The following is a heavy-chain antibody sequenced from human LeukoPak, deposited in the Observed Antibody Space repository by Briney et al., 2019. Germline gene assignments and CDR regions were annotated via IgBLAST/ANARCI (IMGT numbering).Heavy chain of an antibody. Sequence: QAGGSLRLSCAASGFTYSSYWMSGVRQAPGKGLEWVANIKQDGSEKYYVDSVKGRFTISSDNTKNSLYLQMNSLSAEDTAVYYCARVSQNGYYDSSGYAAPFDYWGQGTLVTVSS. D-gene: IGHD3-22*01. V-gene: IGHV3-7*01. CDR2: IKQDGSEK. CDR1: GFTYSSYW. J-gene: IGHJ4*02. CDR3: ARVSQNGYYDSSGYAAPFDY.